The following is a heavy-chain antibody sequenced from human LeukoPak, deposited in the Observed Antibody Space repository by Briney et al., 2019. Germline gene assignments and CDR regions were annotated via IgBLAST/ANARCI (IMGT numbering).Heavy chain of an antibody. V-gene: IGHV4-34*01. Sequence: RTSETLSLTCAVYGGSFSGYYWSWIRQPPGKGLEWIGEINHSGSTNYNPSLKSRVTISVDTSKNQFSLKLSSVTAADTAVYYCAREPLSIAVAGLDYWGQGTLVTVSS. J-gene: IGHJ4*02. D-gene: IGHD6-19*01. CDR3: AREPLSIAVAGLDY. CDR1: GGSFSGYY. CDR2: INHSGST.